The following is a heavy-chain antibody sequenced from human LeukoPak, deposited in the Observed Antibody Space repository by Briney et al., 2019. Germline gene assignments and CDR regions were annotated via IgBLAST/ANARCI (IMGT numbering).Heavy chain of an antibody. J-gene: IGHJ4*02. CDR3: ARDTPGYSYGPGVDY. Sequence: PGGSLRLSCAASGFTYSSYSMNWVRQAPGKGLEWVSSISSSSSYIYYADSVKGRFTISRDNAKNSLYLQMNSLRAEDTAVYYCARDTPGYSYGPGVDYWGQGTLVTVSS. V-gene: IGHV3-21*01. CDR1: GFTYSSYS. CDR2: ISSSSSYI. D-gene: IGHD5-18*01.